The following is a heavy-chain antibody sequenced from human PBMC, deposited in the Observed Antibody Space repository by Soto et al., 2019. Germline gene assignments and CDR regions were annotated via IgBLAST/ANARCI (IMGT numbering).Heavy chain of an antibody. Sequence: HGGRQXAGQGLGWVVFTQYQGSDKYCADSVKGRLTLSRDNSTNTVYLQMNSLSAEDTAVYYCARELPMVTTNAFDIWGEGTMVTVSS. V-gene: IGHV3-33*04. J-gene: IGHJ3*02. D-gene: IGHD4-17*01. CDR2: TQYQGSDK. CDR3: ARELPMVTTNAFDI.